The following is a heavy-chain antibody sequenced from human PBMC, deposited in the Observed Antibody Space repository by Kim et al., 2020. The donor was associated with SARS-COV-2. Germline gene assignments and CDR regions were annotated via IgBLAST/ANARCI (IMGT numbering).Heavy chain of an antibody. V-gene: IGHV4-39*01. CDR1: SGSVKSSAFY. CDR3: ARRGDSSGWINWFDT. J-gene: IGHJ5*02. Sequence: SETLSLTCTVSSGSVKSSAFYWSWVRQTPGKGLEWIANIHYSGSAYYNPSLQSRVTISVDTSKNQFSLRMTSLTAADTAVYYCARRGDSSGWINWFDTWGQGARVTVSS. CDR2: IHYSGSA. D-gene: IGHD3-22*01.